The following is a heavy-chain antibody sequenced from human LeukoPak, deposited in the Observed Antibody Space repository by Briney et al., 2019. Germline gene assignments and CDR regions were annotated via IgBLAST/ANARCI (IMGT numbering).Heavy chain of an antibody. V-gene: IGHV4-59*01. CDR3: ARSSYYYGADAFNI. Sequence: SETLSLTCTVSGGSISSYYWSWIRQPPGKGLDWIGYIYYSGSTNYNPSLRSRVTISLDTSKNQFSLKLSSVTAADTAVYYCARSSYYYGADAFNIWGQGTMVTVSS. CDR2: IYYSGST. D-gene: IGHD3-10*01. J-gene: IGHJ3*02. CDR1: GGSISSYY.